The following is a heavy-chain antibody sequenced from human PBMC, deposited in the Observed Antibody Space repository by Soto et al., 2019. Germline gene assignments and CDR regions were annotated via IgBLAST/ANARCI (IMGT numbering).Heavy chain of an antibody. Sequence: PSETLSLTCTVSGGSISSYYWSWIRQPPGKGLEWIGYIYYSGSTNYNPSLKSRVTISVDTSKNQFSLKLSSVTAADTAVYYCAGMREYYFDYWGQGTLVTVSS. CDR3: AGMREYYFDY. J-gene: IGHJ4*02. CDR2: IYYSGST. CDR1: GGSISSYY. V-gene: IGHV4-59*08.